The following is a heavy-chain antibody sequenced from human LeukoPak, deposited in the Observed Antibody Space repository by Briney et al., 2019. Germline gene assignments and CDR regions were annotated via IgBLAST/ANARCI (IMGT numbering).Heavy chain of an antibody. CDR2: MNPNSGNT. J-gene: IGHJ6*03. CDR3: ARLTGYSSSWYPPFYYYYYMDV. Sequence: GASVKVSCKASGYTFTSYDINWVRQATGQGLEWMGWMNPNSGNTGYAQKFQGRVTITRNTSISTAYMELSSLRSEDTAVYYCARLTGYSSSWYPPFYYYYYMDVWGKGTTVTVSS. CDR1: GYTFTSYD. V-gene: IGHV1-8*03. D-gene: IGHD6-13*01.